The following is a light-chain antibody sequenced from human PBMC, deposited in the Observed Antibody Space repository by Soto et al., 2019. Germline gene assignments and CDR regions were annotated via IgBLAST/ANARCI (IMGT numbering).Light chain of an antibody. CDR2: EAS. CDR1: QSVSSS. Sequence: EIVLTQSPATLSLSPGERATLSCRASQSVSSSLAWYQQKLGQAPRLLIYEASDRATGIPARFSGSGSGTDFTLTISRLEPEDFAVYYCQQYGSSPITFGQGTRLEIK. V-gene: IGKV3-20*01. CDR3: QQYGSSPIT. J-gene: IGKJ5*01.